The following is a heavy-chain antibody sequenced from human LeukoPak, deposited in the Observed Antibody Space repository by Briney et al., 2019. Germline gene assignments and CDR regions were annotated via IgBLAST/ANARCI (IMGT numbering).Heavy chain of an antibody. D-gene: IGHD6-19*01. V-gene: IGHV1-2*02. CDR2: INPNSGGT. Sequence: ASVKVSCKASGYTFTGYYMHWVRQAPGQGLERMGWINPNSGGTNYAQKFQGRVTMTRDTSISTAYMELSRLRSDDTAVYYCARAPTRRSRRGSKWLVPLYYFDYWGQGTLVTVSS. J-gene: IGHJ4*02. CDR3: ARAPTRRSRRGSKWLVPLYYFDY. CDR1: GYTFTGYY.